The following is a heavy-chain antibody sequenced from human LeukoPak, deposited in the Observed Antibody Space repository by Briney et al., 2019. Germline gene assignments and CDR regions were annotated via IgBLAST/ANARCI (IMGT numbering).Heavy chain of an antibody. CDR3: ARQNLLRDFDY. CDR2: IYYSGST. D-gene: IGHD3-22*01. V-gene: IGHV4-31*03. Sequence: PSETLSLTCTVSGGSISSGGYYWSWIRQHPGKGLEWIGYIYYSGSTYYNPSLKSRVTISVDTSKNQISLKLSSVTAADTAVYYCARQNLLRDFDYWGQGTLVTVSS. J-gene: IGHJ4*02. CDR1: GGSISSGGYY.